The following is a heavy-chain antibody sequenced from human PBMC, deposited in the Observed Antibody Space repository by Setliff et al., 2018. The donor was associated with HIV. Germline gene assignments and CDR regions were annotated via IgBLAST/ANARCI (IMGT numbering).Heavy chain of an antibody. D-gene: IGHD6-6*01. CDR1: GGSISSSSHY. Sequence: TSETLSLTCTVSGGSISSSSHYWGWIRQPPGKGLEWVANIKPDGSGKYYVDSVKGRFTISRDNAKKSLYLNMNSLRAEDTAVYYCAKGPRPAGAARHYYYYMDVWGKGTTVTVSS. CDR2: IKPDGSGK. J-gene: IGHJ6*03. CDR3: AKGPRPAGAARHYYYYMDV. V-gene: IGHV3-7*01.